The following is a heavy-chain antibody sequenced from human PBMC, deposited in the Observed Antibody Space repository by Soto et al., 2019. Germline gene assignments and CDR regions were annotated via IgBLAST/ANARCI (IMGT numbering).Heavy chain of an antibody. J-gene: IGHJ6*02. CDR2: ISHDGSNK. CDR3: TKRRNVLRFLEWSSGMEV. Sequence: PGGSLRLSCAASGFTFSSYGMYWVRQAPGKGLEWVAFISHDGSNKYYGDSMKGRIAMSRDNSKSTLYLQMSSLRAEDTAVYYCTKRRNVLRFLEWSSGMEVWGQGTTVTVSS. V-gene: IGHV3-30*18. D-gene: IGHD3-3*01. CDR1: GFTFSSYG.